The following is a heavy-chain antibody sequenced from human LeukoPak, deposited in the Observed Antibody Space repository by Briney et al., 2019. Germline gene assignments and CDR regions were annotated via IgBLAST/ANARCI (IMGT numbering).Heavy chain of an antibody. D-gene: IGHD2-2*02. Sequence: SQTLSLTCTVSGGSISSGGYFWSWIRQHPGKGLEWIRYIYYSGSTYYNPSLKSRVTISVDTSKNQFSLRLSSVTAADTAVYYCARGKFEYCSSTSCYINYYYYYYMDVWGKGTTVTVSS. CDR3: ARGKFEYCSSTSCYINYYYYYYMDV. V-gene: IGHV4-31*03. J-gene: IGHJ6*03. CDR1: GGSISSGGYF. CDR2: IYYSGST.